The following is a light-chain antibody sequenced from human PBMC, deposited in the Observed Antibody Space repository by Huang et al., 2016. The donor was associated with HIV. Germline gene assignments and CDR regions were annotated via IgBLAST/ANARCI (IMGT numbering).Light chain of an antibody. J-gene: IGKJ3*01. CDR1: QSISSH. V-gene: IGKV1-39*01. Sequence: DIQMTQSPSSLSASVGDRVTITCRASQSISSHLNWYHQKPDKAPKLLIHTASSLQSGVPSRCSGSGSGTDFTLTISGLQPEDFGTYFCQQSYITPPFTFGPGTKVDIK. CDR3: QQSYITPPFT. CDR2: TAS.